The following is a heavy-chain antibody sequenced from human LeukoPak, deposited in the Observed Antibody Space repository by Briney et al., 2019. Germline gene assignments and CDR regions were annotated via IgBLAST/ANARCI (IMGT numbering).Heavy chain of an antibody. V-gene: IGHV1-2*02. CDR1: GYTFTGYY. CDR3: ARDSSPLTIFGVVIIHYFDY. D-gene: IGHD3-3*01. CDR2: INPNSGGT. J-gene: IGHJ4*02. Sequence: ASVKVSCKASGYTFTGYYMHWMRQAPGQGLEWMGWINPNSGGTNYAQKFQGRATMTRDTSISTAYMELSRLRSDDTAVYYCARDSSPLTIFGVVIIHYFDYWGQGTLVTVSS.